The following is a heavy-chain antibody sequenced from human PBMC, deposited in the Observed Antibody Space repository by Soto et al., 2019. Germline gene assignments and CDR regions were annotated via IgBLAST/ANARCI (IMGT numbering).Heavy chain of an antibody. CDR3: ARRGTTIFGVVKSYYYGMDV. D-gene: IGHD3-3*01. V-gene: IGHV1-69*13. J-gene: IGHJ6*02. CDR2: IIPIFGTA. CDR1: GGTFSSYA. Sequence: SVKVSCKASGGTFSSYAISWVRQAPGQGLEWMGGIIPIFGTANYAQKFQGRVTITADESTSTAYMELSSLRSEDTAVYYCARRGTTIFGVVKSYYYGMDVWGQGTTVTVSS.